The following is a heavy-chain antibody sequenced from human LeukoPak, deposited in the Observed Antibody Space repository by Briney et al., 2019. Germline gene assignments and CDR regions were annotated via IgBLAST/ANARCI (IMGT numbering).Heavy chain of an antibody. CDR1: GFTFSSYG. D-gene: IGHD3-10*01. V-gene: IGHV3-23*01. CDR2: ISGSGGST. J-gene: IGHJ4*02. CDR3: ANLWFGESNFDY. Sequence: GGTLRLSCAASGFTFSSYGMSWVRQAPGKGLEWVSAISGSGGSTYYADSVKGRFTISRDNSKDTLYLQMNSLRAEDTAVYYCANLWFGESNFDYWGQGTLVTVSS.